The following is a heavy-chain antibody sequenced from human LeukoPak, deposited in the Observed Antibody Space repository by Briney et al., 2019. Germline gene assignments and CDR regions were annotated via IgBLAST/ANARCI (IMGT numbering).Heavy chain of an antibody. CDR1: GYTFTCYY. CDR3: AMPLAAAGSIEVPGY. Sequence: ASVKVSCKASGYTFTCYYMHWVRQAPGQGLEWMGWINPNSGGTNYAQKFQGRVTMTRDTSISTAYMELSRLRSDDTAVYYCAMPLAAAGSIEVPGYWGQGTLVTVSS. CDR2: INPNSGGT. J-gene: IGHJ4*02. D-gene: IGHD6-13*01. V-gene: IGHV1-2*02.